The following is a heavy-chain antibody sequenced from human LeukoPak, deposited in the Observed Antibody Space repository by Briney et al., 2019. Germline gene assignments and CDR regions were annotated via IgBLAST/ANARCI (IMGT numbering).Heavy chain of an antibody. CDR2: ISYDGSNK. Sequence: GGSLRLSCAASGFTFSSYAMHWVRQAPGKGLEWVAVISYDGSNKYYADSVKGRFTISRDNSKNTLYLQMNSLRAEDTAVYYCVRDFGSGWYDYWGQGTLVTVSS. J-gene: IGHJ4*02. CDR3: VRDFGSGWYDY. CDR1: GFTFSSYA. V-gene: IGHV3-30-3*01. D-gene: IGHD6-19*01.